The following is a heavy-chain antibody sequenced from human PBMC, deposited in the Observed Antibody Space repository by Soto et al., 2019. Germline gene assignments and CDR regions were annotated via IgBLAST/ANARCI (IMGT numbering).Heavy chain of an antibody. CDR1: GGSMRGQH. CDR2: HHSDST. Sequence: QVQLQESGPGLVKPSETLSLTCTVSGGSMRGQHWSWIRQPPGKGLEWIGHHSDSTNYNPSLRSRLTISTDPSKNQFSLKLSSVTAAYTAVYYCATYTVGAGGRGYWGQGTLVTVSS. V-gene: IGHV4-4*09. CDR3: ATYTVGAGGRGY. D-gene: IGHD3-16*01. J-gene: IGHJ4*02.